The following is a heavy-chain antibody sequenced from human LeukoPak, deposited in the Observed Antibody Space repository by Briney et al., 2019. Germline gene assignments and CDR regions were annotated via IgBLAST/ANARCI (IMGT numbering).Heavy chain of an antibody. V-gene: IGHV4-59*01. Sequence: ASETLSLTCTVSGGSISSYYWSWVRQPPGKGLEWIGYIYYSGSTNYNPSHKSRVNISVDTSKNQFSLKLSSVTAADTAVYYCAVGRGYSGLDYWGQGTLVTVSS. CDR1: GGSISSYY. CDR2: IYYSGST. J-gene: IGHJ4*02. D-gene: IGHD5-12*01. CDR3: AVGRGYSGLDY.